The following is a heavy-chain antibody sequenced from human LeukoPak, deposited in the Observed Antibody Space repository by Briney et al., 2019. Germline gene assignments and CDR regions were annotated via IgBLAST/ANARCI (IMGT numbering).Heavy chain of an antibody. CDR2: IRYSGSA. J-gene: IGHJ4*02. D-gene: IGHD3-22*01. CDR1: GDSISTYY. V-gene: IGHV4-59*08. CDR3: ARLVYDSRGYYFDY. Sequence: PSETLSLTCTVSGDSISTYYWSWIRQPPGKGLEWIGCIRYSGSANYNPSLRSRVTVSIDTSKNQFSLKLSSVTAADTAVYHCARLVYDSRGYYFDYWGQGTLVTVSS.